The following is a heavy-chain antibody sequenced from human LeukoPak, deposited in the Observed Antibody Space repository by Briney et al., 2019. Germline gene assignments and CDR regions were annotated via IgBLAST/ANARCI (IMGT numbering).Heavy chain of an antibody. CDR3: ATFKSSSNPDY. CDR2: FDPEDGET. J-gene: IGHJ4*02. V-gene: IGHV1-24*01. CDR1: GYTFTSYD. D-gene: IGHD4-11*01. Sequence: ASVKVSCKASGYTFTSYDINWVRQATGQGLEWMGGFDPEDGETIYAQKFQGRVTMTEDTSTDTAYMELSSLRSEDTAVYYCATFKSSSNPDYWGQGTLVTVSS.